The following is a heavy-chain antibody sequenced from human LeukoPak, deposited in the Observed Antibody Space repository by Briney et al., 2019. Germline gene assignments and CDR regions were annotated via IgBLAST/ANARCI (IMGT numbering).Heavy chain of an antibody. CDR3: AVAAANTRLGDALDI. CDR2: MNPNSGNT. D-gene: IGHD6-13*01. J-gene: IGHJ3*02. Sequence: ASVKVSCKASGYTFTGYYMHWVRQATGQGLEWMGWMNPNSGNTGYAQKFQGRVTITRNTSISTAYMELSSLRSEDTAVYYCAVAAANTRLGDALDIWGQGTMVTVSS. CDR1: GYTFTGYY. V-gene: IGHV1-8*03.